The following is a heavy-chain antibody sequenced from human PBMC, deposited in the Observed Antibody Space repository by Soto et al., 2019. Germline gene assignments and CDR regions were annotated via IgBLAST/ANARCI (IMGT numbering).Heavy chain of an antibody. V-gene: IGHV5-51*01. CDR2: IFPGDSYT. CDR1: GYNFSSSW. CDR3: ANLAGRGSYRDLYFDH. Sequence: PGESLKISCKGSGYNFSSSWIGWVRQMPGKGLEWMGIIFPGDSYTTYSPSFQGQVTVSADKSINTVYLQWSSLKASDSAIYHCANLAGRGSYRDLYFDHWGQGTLVTVSS. D-gene: IGHD1-26*01. J-gene: IGHJ4*02.